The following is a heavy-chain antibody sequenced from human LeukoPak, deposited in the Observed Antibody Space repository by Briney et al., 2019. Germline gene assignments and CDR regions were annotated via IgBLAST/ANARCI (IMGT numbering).Heavy chain of an antibody. CDR3: ARHDNDDDFDY. J-gene: IGHJ4*02. CDR1: GYTFIRYA. Sequence: VASVKVSCEASGYTFIRYAINWLRQVPGQGLEWMGWINMYTANPAYAQGFTERFVFSLDTSVSTAYLEISNLKAEDTAVYYCARHDNDDDFDYWGQGTLVTVSS. D-gene: IGHD3-16*01. V-gene: IGHV7-4-1*02. CDR2: INMYTANP.